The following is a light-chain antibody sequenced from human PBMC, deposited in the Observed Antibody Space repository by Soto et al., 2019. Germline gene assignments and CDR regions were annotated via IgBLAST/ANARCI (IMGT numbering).Light chain of an antibody. CDR2: ATS. V-gene: IGKV1-12*01. CDR1: QDISSW. J-gene: IGKJ2*01. Sequence: DIQMTQSPSSVSASVGDRVTITCRASQDISSWLAWYQQKPGKAPKLLIYATSSLQSGVPPRFSGSGAGTDFTLTISSLQPEDFATYFCQQANSFPYTFGQGTKVDLK. CDR3: QQANSFPYT.